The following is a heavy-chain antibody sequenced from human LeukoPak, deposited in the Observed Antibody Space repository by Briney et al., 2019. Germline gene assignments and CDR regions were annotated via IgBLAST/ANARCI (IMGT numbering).Heavy chain of an antibody. Sequence: GGSLRLSCAASGFTFSSYSMNWVRQAPGKGLEWVSYISSSSSTIYYADSVKGRFTISRDNAKNSLYLQMNSLRAEDTAVYYCARVLLGSWDWFDPWGQGTLVTVSS. D-gene: IGHD3-10*01. CDR1: GFTFSSYS. J-gene: IGHJ5*02. CDR3: ARVLLGSWDWFDP. CDR2: ISSSSSTI. V-gene: IGHV3-48*04.